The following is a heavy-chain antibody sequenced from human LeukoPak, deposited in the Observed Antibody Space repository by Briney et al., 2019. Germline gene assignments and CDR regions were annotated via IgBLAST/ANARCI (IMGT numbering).Heavy chain of an antibody. V-gene: IGHV3-64*01. CDR3: AGSRSVGIDY. Sequence: GGSLRLSCAVSGLTFSSYAMHWVRQAPGKGLEYVSDISSDGGSTFYANSVKGRFTISRDNSKNTLYLQMGSLTTEDMAVYYCAGSRSVGIDYWGKGTLVTVSS. CDR2: ISSDGGST. CDR1: GLTFSSYA. D-gene: IGHD1-26*01. J-gene: IGHJ4*02.